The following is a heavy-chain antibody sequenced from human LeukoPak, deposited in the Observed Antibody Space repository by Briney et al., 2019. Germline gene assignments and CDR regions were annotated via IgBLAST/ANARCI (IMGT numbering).Heavy chain of an antibody. J-gene: IGHJ6*02. Sequence: PGGSLRLSCAVSGFTFSSYEMNWVRQAPGKGLEWVSYISSNGSTIYYTDSVKGRFTISRDNAKNSLYLQMNSLRAEDTAVYYCARDDGQYYDFGIDVWGQGTTVTVSS. V-gene: IGHV3-48*03. CDR1: GFTFSSYE. D-gene: IGHD5-24*01. CDR3: ARDDGQYYDFGIDV. CDR2: ISSNGSTI.